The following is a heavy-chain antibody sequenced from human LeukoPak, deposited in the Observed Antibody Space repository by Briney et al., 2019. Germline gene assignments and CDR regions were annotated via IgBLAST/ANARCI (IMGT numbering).Heavy chain of an antibody. V-gene: IGHV1-69*04. D-gene: IGHD2-15*01. CDR3: ARKRSGGRQNYYYYYGMDV. CDR2: IIPILGIA. CDR1: GYTFTSYG. Sequence: SVKVSCKASGYTFTSYGISWVRQAPGQGLEWMGRIIPILGIANYAQKFQGRVTITADKSTSTAYMELSSLRSEDTAVYYCARKRSGGRQNYYYYYGMDVWGQGTTVTVSS. J-gene: IGHJ6*02.